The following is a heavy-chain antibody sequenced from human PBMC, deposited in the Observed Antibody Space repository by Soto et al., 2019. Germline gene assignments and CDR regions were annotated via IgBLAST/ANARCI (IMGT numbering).Heavy chain of an antibody. CDR1: RGSFSRYY. J-gene: IGHJ4*02. CDR3: ARDKITGLFDY. Sequence: VSLTCAVARGSFSRYYWSWIRQPPGKGLEWIGDINHSGSTNYNPSLKSRVTISEDTSKNQFSLKLSSVTAADTAVYYCARDKITGLFDYWGQGTLVTVS. D-gene: IGHD2-8*02. CDR2: INHSGST. V-gene: IGHV4-34*01.